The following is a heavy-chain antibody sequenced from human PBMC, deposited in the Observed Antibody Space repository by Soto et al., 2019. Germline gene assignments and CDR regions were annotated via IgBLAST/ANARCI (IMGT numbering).Heavy chain of an antibody. Sequence: EVQLLESGGDLVQPGGSLRLSCAVSGFTFSNYAMIWVRQAPGEGLEWVSTISDTGGSTDYANPVKGRFTISRDNSRNTLSLQMNGLRVEDTAIYYSAKDFGTPGVGATPEFWGQGTLVTVSS. D-gene: IGHD1-26*01. CDR2: ISDTGGST. J-gene: IGHJ4*02. V-gene: IGHV3-23*01. CDR3: AKDFGTPGVGATPEF. CDR1: GFTFSNYA.